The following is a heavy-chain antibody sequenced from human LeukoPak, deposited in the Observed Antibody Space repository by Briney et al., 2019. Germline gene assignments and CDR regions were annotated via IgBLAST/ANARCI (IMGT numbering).Heavy chain of an antibody. CDR1: GFTFSSYV. V-gene: IGHV3-23*01. CDR2: ISGSGGST. J-gene: IGHJ4*02. CDR3: AKDLLASFGSFFYFDY. Sequence: PGGSLRLSCAASGFTFSSYVMSWVRQAPGKGLEWVSGISGSGGSTYYAESVKGRFTISRDNSKNTLYLQMNGLRAEDTAVYYCAKDLLASFGSFFYFDYWGQGTLVTVSS. D-gene: IGHD2/OR15-2a*01.